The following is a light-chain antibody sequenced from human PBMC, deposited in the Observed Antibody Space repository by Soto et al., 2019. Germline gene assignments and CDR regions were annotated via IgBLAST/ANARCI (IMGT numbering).Light chain of an antibody. CDR3: QSYDSSLSGWV. J-gene: IGLJ3*02. CDR2: GNS. Sequence: QSVLTQPPSVSGAPGQRVTISCTGSSSNIVAGYAVHWYQQLPGTAPKLLIYGNSNRPSGVPDRFSGSKSGTSASLAITGLRAEDEADYYCQSYDSSLSGWVFGGGTKLTVL. V-gene: IGLV1-40*01. CDR1: SSNIVAGYA.